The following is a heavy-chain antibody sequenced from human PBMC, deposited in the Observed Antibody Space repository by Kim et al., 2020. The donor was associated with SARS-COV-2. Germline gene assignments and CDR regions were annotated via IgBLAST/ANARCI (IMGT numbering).Heavy chain of an antibody. CDR2: ISGAGGST. J-gene: IGHJ4*02. CDR3: AKGSPRLGELSSGYYFDY. D-gene: IGHD3-16*02. Sequence: GGSLRLSCAASGFTFDDYAMHWVRQAPGKGLEWVSLISGAGGSTYYADSVKGRFTISRDNSKNSLYLQMNSLRTEDTALYYCAKGSPRLGELSSGYYFDYWGQGTLVTVSS. CDR1: GFTFDDYA. V-gene: IGHV3-43*02.